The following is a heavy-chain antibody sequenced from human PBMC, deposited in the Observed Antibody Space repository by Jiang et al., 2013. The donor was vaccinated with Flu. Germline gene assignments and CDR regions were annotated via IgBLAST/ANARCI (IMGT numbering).Heavy chain of an antibody. Sequence: VKPSQTLSLTCTVSGGSISSGSYYWSWIRQPAGKGLEWIGRVYTSGSTNYNPSLKSRVTISVDTSKNQFSLKLSSVTAADTAVYYCASRNPGPRLRDGYNRWDAFDIWGQGTMVTVSS. CDR3: ASRNPGPRLRDGYNRWDAFDI. D-gene: IGHD5-24*01. CDR2: VYTSGST. CDR1: GGSISSGSYY. V-gene: IGHV4-61*02. J-gene: IGHJ3*02.